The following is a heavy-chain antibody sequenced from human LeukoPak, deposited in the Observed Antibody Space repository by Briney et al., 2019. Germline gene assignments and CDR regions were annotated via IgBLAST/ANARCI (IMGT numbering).Heavy chain of an antibody. Sequence: SVKVSCKASGGTFSSYAISWVRQAPGQGLEWMGGIIPIFGTANYAQKFQGRVTITADESTSTAYMELSSLRSEDTAVYYYASGPPLGRDFWSGYSGFDYWGQGTLVTVSS. D-gene: IGHD3-3*01. V-gene: IGHV1-69*13. CDR2: IIPIFGTA. CDR1: GGTFSSYA. J-gene: IGHJ4*02. CDR3: ASGPPLGRDFWSGYSGFDY.